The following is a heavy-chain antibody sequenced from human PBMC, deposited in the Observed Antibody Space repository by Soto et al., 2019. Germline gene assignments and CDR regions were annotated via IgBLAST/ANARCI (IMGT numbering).Heavy chain of an antibody. CDR1: GGSISSGDYY. CDR3: ARLTPEHDYGDYYGMDV. Sequence: SETLSLTCTVSGGSISSGDYYWSWIRQPPGKGLEWIGYIYYSGSTYYNPSLKSRVTISVDTSKNQFSLKLSSVTAADTAVYYCARLTPEHDYGDYYGMDVWGQGTTVTSP. D-gene: IGHD4-17*01. CDR2: IYYSGST. J-gene: IGHJ6*02. V-gene: IGHV4-30-4*01.